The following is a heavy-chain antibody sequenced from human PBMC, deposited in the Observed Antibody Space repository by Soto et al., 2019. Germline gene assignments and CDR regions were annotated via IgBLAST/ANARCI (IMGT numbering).Heavy chain of an antibody. D-gene: IGHD4-4*01. J-gene: IGHJ5*02. V-gene: IGHV4-34*01. Sequence: SETLSLTCAVYGGSFSGYYWSWIRQPPGKGLEWIGEINHSGSTNYNPSLKSRVTISVDTSKNQFSLKLSSVTAADTAVYYCARRDYSNWFAPWGQGTLVTVSS. CDR3: ARRDYSNWFAP. CDR2: INHSGST. CDR1: GGSFSGYY.